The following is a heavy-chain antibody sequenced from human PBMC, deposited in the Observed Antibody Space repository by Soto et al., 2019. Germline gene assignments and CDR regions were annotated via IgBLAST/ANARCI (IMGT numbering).Heavy chain of an antibody. J-gene: IGHJ5*02. CDR1: GFIFSSYA. CDR3: TRADLTVTMSVFDP. Sequence: QVQLVESGGGVVQPGRSLRLSCAASGFIFSSYAMHWVRQAPGKGLERVALISDDGSSKYYADSVKGRFTISRDNSKNTLDLQMNSLSADDTAVYYCTRADLTVTMSVFDPWGQGTLVTVSS. D-gene: IGHD4-17*01. CDR2: ISDDGSSK. V-gene: IGHV3-30-3*01.